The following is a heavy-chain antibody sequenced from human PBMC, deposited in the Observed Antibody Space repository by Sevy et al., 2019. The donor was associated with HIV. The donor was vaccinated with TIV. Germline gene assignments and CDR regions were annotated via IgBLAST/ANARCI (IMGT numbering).Heavy chain of an antibody. CDR3: ARGKSGYGYALNY. Sequence: GGSLRLSCAASGFSVNSNYMTWVRQAPGKGLEGVSVINSEETTYHADSVKDRFTISGDNSKNMLYLQRSSLRAEDTAIYYGARGKSGYGYALNYWGQGTLVTVSS. V-gene: IGHV3-66*01. CDR2: INSEETT. D-gene: IGHD5-18*01. J-gene: IGHJ4*02. CDR1: GFSVNSNY.